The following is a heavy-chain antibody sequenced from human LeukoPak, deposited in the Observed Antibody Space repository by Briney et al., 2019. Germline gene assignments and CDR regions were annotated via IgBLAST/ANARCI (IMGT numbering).Heavy chain of an antibody. CDR1: GYTLTELS. D-gene: IGHD1-14*01. CDR3: ATAPHYHVAALDY. Sequence: ASVKVSCKVSGYTLTELSMHWVRQAPGKGFEWMGGFDPEDGETIYAQKFQGRVTMTEDTSTDTAYMELSSLRSEDTAVYYCATAPHYHVAALDYWGQGTLVTVSS. CDR2: FDPEDGET. V-gene: IGHV1-24*01. J-gene: IGHJ4*02.